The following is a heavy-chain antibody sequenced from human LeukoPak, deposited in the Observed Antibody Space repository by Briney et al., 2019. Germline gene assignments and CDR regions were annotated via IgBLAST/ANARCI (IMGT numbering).Heavy chain of an antibody. D-gene: IGHD3-10*01. V-gene: IGHV3-43*01. CDR1: GFTFSRYN. J-gene: IGHJ4*02. Sequence: GGSLRLSCAASGFTFSRYNMNWVRQAPGKGLEWVSLISWDGGSTYYADSVKGRFTISRDNSKNSLYLQMNSLRTEDTALYYCAKDATRITMVRGVPYYFDYWGQGTLVTVSS. CDR2: ISWDGGST. CDR3: AKDATRITMVRGVPYYFDY.